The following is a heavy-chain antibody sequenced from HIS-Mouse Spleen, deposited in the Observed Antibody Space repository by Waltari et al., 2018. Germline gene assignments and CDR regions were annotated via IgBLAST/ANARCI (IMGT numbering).Heavy chain of an antibody. Sequence: QVQLQQWGAGLLKPSENLSLTCAVYGGSFSGYYWSGIRQPPGKGLEWIGEINHSGSTNYNPSLKSRVTISVDTSKNQFSLKLSSVTAADTAVYYCARVLDTVTNWFDPWGQGTLVTVSS. CDR1: GGSFSGYY. D-gene: IGHD4-4*01. V-gene: IGHV4-34*01. CDR2: INHSGST. CDR3: ARVLDTVTNWFDP. J-gene: IGHJ5*02.